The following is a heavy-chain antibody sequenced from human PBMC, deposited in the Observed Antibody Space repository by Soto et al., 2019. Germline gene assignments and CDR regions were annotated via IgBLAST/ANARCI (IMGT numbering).Heavy chain of an antibody. CDR2: IYQSGNT. CDR1: GGSVSSGGYS. J-gene: IGHJ4*02. V-gene: IGHV4-30-2*01. CDR3: ARVGDYGGINY. D-gene: IGHD4-17*01. Sequence: QLQLQESGSGLVKPSQTLSLTCVVSGGSVSSGGYSWSWLRQPPGKGLEWIGYIYQSGNTYYNPSLKSRVTISVDRSKNQFSLKMSSVTAADTAVYYCARVGDYGGINYWGQGNLVSVSS.